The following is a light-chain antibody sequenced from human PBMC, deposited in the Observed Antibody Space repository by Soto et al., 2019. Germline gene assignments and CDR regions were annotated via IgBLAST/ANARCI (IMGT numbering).Light chain of an antibody. Sequence: QSVLTQPPSVSGAPRQRVTISCSGSSSNIGSNAVNWHQQFPGKAPKLLIYYDDLVASGVSARFSGSKSGTSASLAISGLQSEDEADYYCAAWDDSTKSHDFGTGTKLTVL. J-gene: IGLJ1*01. CDR2: YDD. CDR1: SSNIGSNA. V-gene: IGLV1-36*01. CDR3: AAWDDSTKSHD.